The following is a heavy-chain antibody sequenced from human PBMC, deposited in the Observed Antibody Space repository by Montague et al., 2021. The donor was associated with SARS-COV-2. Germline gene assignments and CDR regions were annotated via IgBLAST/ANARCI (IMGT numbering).Heavy chain of an antibody. D-gene: IGHD1-1*01. CDR3: ARGEKRTFDY. V-gene: IGHV4-59*01. J-gene: IGHJ4*02. CDR2: IFYRGTT. CDR1: GDSMTYFC. Sequence: SETLSLTCTVSGDSMTYFCWSWIRQTPEEGLQWIGYIFYRGTTKYNPSLESRVTITVDTSKDQFYLKLNSVTAADTAVYYCARGEKRTFDYWGQGTRVTVSS.